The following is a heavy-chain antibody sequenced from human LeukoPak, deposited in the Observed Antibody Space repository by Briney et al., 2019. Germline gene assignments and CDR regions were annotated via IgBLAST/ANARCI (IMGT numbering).Heavy chain of an antibody. V-gene: IGHV4-61*02. Sequence: SETLSLTCTVSGGSISSGSYYWSWIRQPAGKGLEWIGRIYTSGSTNYNPSLKSRVTISVDTSKNQFSLKLSSVTAADTAVYYCARFGSSIRDAFDIWGQGTMVTVSS. CDR1: GGSISSGSYY. D-gene: IGHD6-13*01. CDR3: ARFGSSIRDAFDI. J-gene: IGHJ3*02. CDR2: IYTSGST.